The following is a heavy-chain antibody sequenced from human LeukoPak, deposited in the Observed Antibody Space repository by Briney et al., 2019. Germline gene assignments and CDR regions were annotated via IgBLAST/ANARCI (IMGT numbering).Heavy chain of an antibody. Sequence: PSETLSLTCAVSGYSISSGYYWGWIRQPPGKGLEWIGSIYHSGSTYYNPSLKSRVTISVDTSKNQFSLKLSSVTAADTAVYYCAREPPDFWSGYFLNYWFDPWGQGTLVTVSS. D-gene: IGHD3-3*01. V-gene: IGHV4-38-2*02. CDR3: AREPPDFWSGYFLNYWFDP. CDR1: GYSISSGYY. CDR2: IYHSGST. J-gene: IGHJ5*02.